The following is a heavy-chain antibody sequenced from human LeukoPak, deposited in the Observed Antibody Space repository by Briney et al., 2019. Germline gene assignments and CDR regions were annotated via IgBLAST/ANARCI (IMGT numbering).Heavy chain of an antibody. Sequence: AGESLKISCKGSGYSFSNYWIAWVRQMPGKGLEWMGIIYPGDSDTTYSPSFQGQVTISADKSISTAYLQWSSLKASDTAMYYCARGGYYYDSSGYYSVFDYWGQGTLVTVSS. V-gene: IGHV5-51*01. CDR1: GYSFSNYW. CDR2: IYPGDSDT. CDR3: ARGGYYYDSSGYYSVFDY. J-gene: IGHJ4*02. D-gene: IGHD3-22*01.